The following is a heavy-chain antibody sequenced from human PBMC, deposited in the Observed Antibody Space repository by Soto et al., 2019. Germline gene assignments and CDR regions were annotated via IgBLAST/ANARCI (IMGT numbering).Heavy chain of an antibody. CDR2: TFPMFGKA. D-gene: IGHD2-2*01. Sequence: ASVKVSCKASGGTFSSYAISWVRQAPGQGLEWMGGTFPMFGKANYAQKFQGRVTISADKSTSTAYMELSSLRSEDTAVYYCATVDISTWIDGMDVWGQGTTVTVSS. CDR3: ATVDISTWIDGMDV. J-gene: IGHJ6*02. V-gene: IGHV1-69*06. CDR1: GGTFSSYA.